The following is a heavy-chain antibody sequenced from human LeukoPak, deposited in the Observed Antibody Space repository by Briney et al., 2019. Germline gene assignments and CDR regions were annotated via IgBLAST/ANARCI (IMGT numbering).Heavy chain of an antibody. J-gene: IGHJ3*02. CDR1: GFTFDDFA. CDR3: AKDTGELGFDI. CDR2: ISWNSGHI. V-gene: IGHV3-9*01. Sequence: GGSLRLSCAVSGFTFDDFAIHWVRQTPGKGLEWVSGISWNSGHIRYADSVKGRFTISRDNAKNSLYLQMNSLRAEDTALYYCAKDTGELGFDIWGQGTMVTVSS. D-gene: IGHD1-26*01.